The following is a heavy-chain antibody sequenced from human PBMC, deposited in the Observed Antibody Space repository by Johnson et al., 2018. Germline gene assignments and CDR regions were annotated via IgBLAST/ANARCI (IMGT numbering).Heavy chain of an antibody. V-gene: IGHV3-53*01. CDR3: ARGGVAAAGTAFDI. CDR1: GFTVSSNY. CDR2: IYSGGST. Sequence: VQLVESGGGLVQPGGSLRLSCAASGFTVSSNYMSWVRQAPGKGLEWVSVIYSGGSTYYADSVKGRFTISRDNSKNTLYLQRNSLRAEDTAVYYCARGGVAAAGTAFDIWGQGTMVTVAS. D-gene: IGHD6-13*01. J-gene: IGHJ3*02.